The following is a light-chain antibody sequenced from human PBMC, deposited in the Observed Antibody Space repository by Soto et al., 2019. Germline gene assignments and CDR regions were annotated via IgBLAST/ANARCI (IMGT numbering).Light chain of an antibody. Sequence: IVMTQSPDSLSMSLGETATINCRSSQNVLYSSNNHNYVAWYQQKAGQPPKLLIYWASTRESGVPQRFSGSGSGTDSTLTISDLQAEDVAVYFCHHYYTTPPAFGQGTRVEVK. V-gene: IGKV4-1*01. CDR2: WAS. CDR3: HHYYTTPPA. J-gene: IGKJ1*01. CDR1: QNVLYSSNNHNY.